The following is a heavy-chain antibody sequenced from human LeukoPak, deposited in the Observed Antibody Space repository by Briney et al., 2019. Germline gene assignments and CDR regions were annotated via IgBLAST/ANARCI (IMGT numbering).Heavy chain of an antibody. CDR1: GFIFSNYN. CDR3: AGALGYSYGNAVDY. J-gene: IGHJ4*02. V-gene: IGHV3-48*01. D-gene: IGHD5-18*01. CDR2: ISSSSGTI. Sequence: GGSLRLSCAASGFIFSNYNMNWVRQTPGKGLEWLSYISSSSGTIYYADSVKGRFTISGDNAKNSLYLQMNSLRAEDTAVYYCAGALGYSYGNAVDYWGQGTLVTVSS.